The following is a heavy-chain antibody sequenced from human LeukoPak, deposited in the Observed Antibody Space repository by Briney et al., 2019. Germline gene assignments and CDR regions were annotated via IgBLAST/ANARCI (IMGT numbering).Heavy chain of an antibody. Sequence: GSLRLSCAASGFTFSSYAMHWVRQAPGKGLEWVAVISYDGSNKYYADSVKGRFTISRDNSKNTLYLQMNSLRAEDTAVYYCARDRGLWFGELSTSGMDVWGQGTTVTVSS. J-gene: IGHJ6*02. CDR2: ISYDGSNK. CDR3: ARDRGLWFGELSTSGMDV. CDR1: GFTFSSYA. D-gene: IGHD3-10*01. V-gene: IGHV3-30*04.